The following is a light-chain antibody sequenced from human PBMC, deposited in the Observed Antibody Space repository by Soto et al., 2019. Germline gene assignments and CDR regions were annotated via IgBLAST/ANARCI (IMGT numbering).Light chain of an antibody. CDR3: QQYDTSPRT. J-gene: IGKJ1*01. CDR1: QGIKDY. V-gene: IGKV3-15*01. Sequence: EIVMTQSPATLSVSPGERATLSCRASQGIKDYLAWFQQKPGQAPRLLIYGASTRATAIPARFSGSGSGTEFTLSISSLQSEDFAVYYCQQYDTSPRTFGQGTKVDIK. CDR2: GAS.